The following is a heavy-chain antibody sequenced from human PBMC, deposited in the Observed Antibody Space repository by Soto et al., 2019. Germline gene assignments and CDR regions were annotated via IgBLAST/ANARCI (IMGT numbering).Heavy chain of an antibody. CDR3: ARQQLLPYYYSLDV. V-gene: IGHV4-59*01. J-gene: IGHJ6*02. Sequence: SETLSLTCTVSGGSISGYYWSWIRQPPGKGLEYIGYIYYRGSTNYNPSLKSRVTMSVDTSRNLFSLKVNSVTAADTAVYYCARQQLLPYYYSLDVWGQGTTVTVS. CDR1: GGSISGYY. D-gene: IGHD6-13*01. CDR2: IYYRGST.